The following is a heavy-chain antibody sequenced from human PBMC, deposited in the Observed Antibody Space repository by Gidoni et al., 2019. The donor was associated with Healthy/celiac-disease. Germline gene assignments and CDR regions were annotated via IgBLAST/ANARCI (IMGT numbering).Heavy chain of an antibody. Sequence: QMQLQESGPGLVKPSETLSLTCTVSGGSISSSSYYWGWVRQPPEKGLEWIGSIYYSGRTYYNPSLKSRVTISIDTSKNQFSLKLSSVTAADTAVYYCARGVGDYSLNYFDYWGQGTRVTVSS. D-gene: IGHD2-21*01. CDR3: ARGVGDYSLNYFDY. J-gene: IGHJ4*02. CDR2: IYYSGRT. CDR1: GGSISSSSYY. V-gene: IGHV4-39*07.